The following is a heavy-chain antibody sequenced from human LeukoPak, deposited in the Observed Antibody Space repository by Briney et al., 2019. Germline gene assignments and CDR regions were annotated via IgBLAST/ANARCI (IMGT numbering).Heavy chain of an antibody. CDR2: MNPNSGNT. J-gene: IGHJ4*02. CDR3: ATARTADTAMVPFAY. V-gene: IGHV1-8*01. Sequence: ASVKVSCKASGYTFTSYDINWVRQATGQGLEWMGWMNPNSGNTGYAQKFQGRVTMTRDTSISTAYMELSRLRSDDTAVYYCATARTADTAMVPFAYWGQGTLVTVSS. D-gene: IGHD5-18*01. CDR1: GYTFTSYD.